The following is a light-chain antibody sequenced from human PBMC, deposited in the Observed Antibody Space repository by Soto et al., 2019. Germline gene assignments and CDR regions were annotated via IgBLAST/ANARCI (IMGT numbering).Light chain of an antibody. J-gene: IGKJ4*01. CDR1: QGISSY. V-gene: IGKV1-9*01. CDR2: AAS. Sequence: DIQLTQSPSFLSASVGDRVTITCRASQGISSYLAWYQQRPGEAPRLLIYAASTLHSGVPSRFSGSGSGTEFTLTISRLQPEDFATYYCQQLNTFLLTFGGGTKVEIK. CDR3: QQLNTFLLT.